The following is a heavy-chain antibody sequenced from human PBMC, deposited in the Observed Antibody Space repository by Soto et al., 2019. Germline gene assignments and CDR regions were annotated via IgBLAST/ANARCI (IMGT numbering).Heavy chain of an antibody. V-gene: IGHV4-59*08. Sequence: PSETLSLTCTVSGGSISSYYWSWIRQPPGKGLEWIGYIYYSGSTNYNPSLKSRVTISVDTSKNQFSLKLSSVTAADTAVYYCARLRVIALVTLFPSYYFDYWCQGPLGTVS. CDR2: IYYSGST. D-gene: IGHD3-16*02. J-gene: IGHJ4*02. CDR3: ARLRVIALVTLFPSYYFDY. CDR1: GGSISSYY.